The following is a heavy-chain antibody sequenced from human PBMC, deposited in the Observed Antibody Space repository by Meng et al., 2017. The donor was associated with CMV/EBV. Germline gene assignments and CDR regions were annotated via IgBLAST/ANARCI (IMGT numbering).Heavy chain of an antibody. CDR2: IDYSDADT. Sequence: GESLKISCGGSGFTFSNSALNWVRQAPGEGLEWVSTIDYSDADTYYAKSVRGRFTISRDNFRNTVYLQLNSLRAEDTAVYYCAKESVAGHFAYWGQGTLVTVSS. J-gene: IGHJ4*02. CDR1: GFTFSNSA. V-gene: IGHV3-23*01. CDR3: AKESVAGHFAY. D-gene: IGHD6-19*01.